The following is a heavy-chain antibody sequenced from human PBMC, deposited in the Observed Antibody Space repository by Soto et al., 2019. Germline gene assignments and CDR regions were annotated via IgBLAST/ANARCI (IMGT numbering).Heavy chain of an antibody. CDR1: GFTFSRYA. Sequence: PGGSLRLSCAASGFTFSRYAMSWVRQAPGKGLEWVSAISGSGGSTYYADSVKGRFTISRDNSKNTLYLQMNSLRAEDTAVYYCAKSQYYGSGSYYIGGLFDYWGQGTLVTVSS. D-gene: IGHD3-10*01. J-gene: IGHJ4*02. CDR2: ISGSGGST. CDR3: AKSQYYGSGSYYIGGLFDY. V-gene: IGHV3-23*01.